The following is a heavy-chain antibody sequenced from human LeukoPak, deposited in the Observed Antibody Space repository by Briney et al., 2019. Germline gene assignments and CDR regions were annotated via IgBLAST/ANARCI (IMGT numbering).Heavy chain of an antibody. D-gene: IGHD2-2*01. J-gene: IGHJ4*02. CDR2: IYYRGGT. Sequence: SETLSLTCTVSGGSISSSSYYWGWIRQPPGKGLEWIGSIYYRGGTYYNPSLKSRVTISVDTSKNQFSLKLSSVTAADTAAYYCASDRRYCSSTSCYRDWGQGTLVTVSS. V-gene: IGHV4-39*01. CDR3: ASDRRYCSSTSCYRD. CDR1: GGSISSSSYY.